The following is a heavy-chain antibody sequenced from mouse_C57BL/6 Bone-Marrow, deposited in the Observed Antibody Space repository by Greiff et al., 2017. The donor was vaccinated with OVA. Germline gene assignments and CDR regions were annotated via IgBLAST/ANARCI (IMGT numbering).Heavy chain of an antibody. J-gene: IGHJ2*01. Sequence: VQLQQSGPELVKPGASVKISCKASGYTFTDYYLNWVKQSHGKSLKWIGDINPNNGGTSYNQKFKGKATLTVDKSSSTAYMELRSLTSEDSAVYYCARRVGGYYEDWGQGTTLTVSS. CDR3: ARRVGGYYED. CDR1: GYTFTDYY. V-gene: IGHV1-26*01. D-gene: IGHD2-3*01. CDR2: INPNNGGT.